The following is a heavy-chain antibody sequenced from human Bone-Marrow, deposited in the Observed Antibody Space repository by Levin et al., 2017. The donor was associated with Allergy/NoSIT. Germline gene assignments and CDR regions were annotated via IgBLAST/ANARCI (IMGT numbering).Heavy chain of an antibody. V-gene: IGHV3-23*01. J-gene: IGHJ5*02. Sequence: LSLTCAASGFAFSNYAMSWVRQSPGKGLEWVSTTSANGRTTYYTDSVKGRFTISRDNSKNTLYLQMSSLRVEDTALYYCAKDVGPRPRWFDPWGQGTLVTVSS. CDR3: AKDVGPRPRWFDP. D-gene: IGHD6-6*01. CDR2: TSANGRTT. CDR1: GFAFSNYA.